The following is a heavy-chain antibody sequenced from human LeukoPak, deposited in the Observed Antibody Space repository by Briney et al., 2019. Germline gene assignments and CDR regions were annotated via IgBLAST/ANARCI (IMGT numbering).Heavy chain of an antibody. V-gene: IGHV3-74*01. CDR1: GFTFSSYW. Sequence: PGGSLRLSCAASGFTFSSYWMHWVRHAPGKGLVWVSRINSDGSSTSYADSVKGRFTISRDNAKNTLYLQMNRLRAEDTAVYYCARGRNDYGDFTHSDDFDYWGQGTLVTVSS. J-gene: IGHJ4*02. D-gene: IGHD4-17*01. CDR3: ARGRNDYGDFTHSDDFDY. CDR2: INSDGSST.